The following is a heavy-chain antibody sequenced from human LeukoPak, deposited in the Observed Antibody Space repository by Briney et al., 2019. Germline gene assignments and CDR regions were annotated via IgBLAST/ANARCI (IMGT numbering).Heavy chain of an antibody. J-gene: IGHJ6*03. V-gene: IGHV1-69*13. CDR3: ASHPRTNSYGYNYYYYYYMDV. Sequence: SVKVSCKASGGTFSSYAISWVRQAPGQGLEWMGGIIPIFGTANYAQKFQGRVTITADESTSTAYMELSSLRSEDTAVYYCASHPRTNSYGYNYYYYYYMDVWGKGTTVTVSS. CDR1: GGTFSSYA. CDR2: IIPIFGTA. D-gene: IGHD5-18*01.